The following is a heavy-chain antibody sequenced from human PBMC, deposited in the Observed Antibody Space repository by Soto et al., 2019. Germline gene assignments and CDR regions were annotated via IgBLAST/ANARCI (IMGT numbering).Heavy chain of an antibody. CDR3: AGWGGQDYNY. CDR2: IRPDGSET. CDR1: GFTFTDFY. Sequence: EVQLVQSGGVLVQPGGALRLSCVGSGFTFTDFYMNWVRQAPGKGLEWVANIRPDGSETNYVESVKGRFTTSRDNAKNSLFLQMNSLRADDTAVYYCAGWGGQDYNYWGQGILVTVSS. V-gene: IGHV3-7*03. J-gene: IGHJ4*02. D-gene: IGHD4-4*01.